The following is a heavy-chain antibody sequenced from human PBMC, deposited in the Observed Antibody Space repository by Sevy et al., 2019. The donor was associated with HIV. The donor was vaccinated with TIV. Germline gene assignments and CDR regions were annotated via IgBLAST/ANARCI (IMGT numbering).Heavy chain of an antibody. V-gene: IGHV3-7*01. CDR3: ARDTNYFYVDV. CDR2: IKPDGSVK. Sequence: GGSLRLSCVVSGFSFSNYWMTWVRQAPGKGLEWGANIKPDGSVKSYVDSGKGRFTISRDNAKNSLSLQMNSLSAEDTAVYYCARDTNYFYVDVWGKGTTVTVSS. J-gene: IGHJ6*03. CDR1: GFSFSNYW. D-gene: IGHD1-1*01.